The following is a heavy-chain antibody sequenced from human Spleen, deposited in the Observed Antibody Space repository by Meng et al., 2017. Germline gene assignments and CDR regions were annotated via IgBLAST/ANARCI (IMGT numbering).Heavy chain of an antibody. D-gene: IGHD1-1*01. CDR2: INTDGNIT. Sequence: GGSLRLSCAASGFTFSGHWMHWVRQAPGKGLVWVSRINTDGNITTYADSVKGRFTISRDNAKSTLYLLLNSLRAEDTAVYYCTNDRLNHWGQGTLVTVSS. CDR3: TNDRLNH. V-gene: IGHV3-74*01. CDR1: GFTFSGHW. J-gene: IGHJ1*01.